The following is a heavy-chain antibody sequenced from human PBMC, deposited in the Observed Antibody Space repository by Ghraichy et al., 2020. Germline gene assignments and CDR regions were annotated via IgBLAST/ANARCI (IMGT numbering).Heavy chain of an antibody. CDR1: GYTFTGYY. D-gene: IGHD3-22*01. J-gene: IGHJ6*02. CDR3: ARAPTYYDNCMDV. V-gene: IGHV1-2*04. CDR2: INPNSGGT. Sequence: ASVKVSCKASGYTFTGYYMHWVRQAPGQGLEWMGWINPNSGGTNYAQKFQGWVTMTRDTSISTAYMELSRLRSDDTAVYYCARAPTYYDNCMDVWGQGTTVTVSS.